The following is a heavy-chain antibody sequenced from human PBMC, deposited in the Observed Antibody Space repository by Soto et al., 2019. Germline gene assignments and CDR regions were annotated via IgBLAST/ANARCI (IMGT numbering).Heavy chain of an antibody. Sequence: GASVKVSCKASGYTFTSYGISWVRQAPGQGLEWMGWISAYNGNTNYAQKLQGRVTMTTDTSTSTAYMELRSLRSDDTAVYYCARVCGAVTTKNYFYYYYMDVWGKGTTVTSP. CDR1: GYTFTSYG. CDR3: ARVCGAVTTKNYFYYYYMDV. CDR2: ISAYNGNT. J-gene: IGHJ6*03. D-gene: IGHD4-17*01. V-gene: IGHV1-18*01.